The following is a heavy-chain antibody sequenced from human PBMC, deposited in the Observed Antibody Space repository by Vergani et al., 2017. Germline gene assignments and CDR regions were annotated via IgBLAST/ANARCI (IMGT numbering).Heavy chain of an antibody. D-gene: IGHD5-12*01. CDR3: VRARCSGPCFMCNWFDS. V-gene: IGHV3-7*01. J-gene: IGHJ5*01. Sequence: EGQLVESGGDWAQRGGSLRLFCAVSGFISSSYWMSWVRQAPGKGQEWVANVNQDGSEKYYVDSVRGRFTISRDNAKNTLYLEMNSLRGDDTAIYYCVRARCSGPCFMCNWFDSWGQGTLVTVSS. CDR1: GFISSSYW. CDR2: VNQDGSEK.